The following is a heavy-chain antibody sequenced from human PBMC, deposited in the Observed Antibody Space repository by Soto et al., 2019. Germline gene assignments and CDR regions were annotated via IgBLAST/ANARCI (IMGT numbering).Heavy chain of an antibody. Sequence: QVQLVQSGAEVKKPGSSVKVSCKASGGTFSSYAISWVRQAPGQGLEWMGGIIPIFGTANYAQKFKGRVTITADESTSTAYMELSSLRSEDTAVYYCASNRDYVWGSYRYYFDYWGQGTLVTVSS. V-gene: IGHV1-69*01. CDR2: IIPIFGTA. CDR3: ASNRDYVWGSYRYYFDY. CDR1: GGTFSSYA. J-gene: IGHJ4*02. D-gene: IGHD3-16*02.